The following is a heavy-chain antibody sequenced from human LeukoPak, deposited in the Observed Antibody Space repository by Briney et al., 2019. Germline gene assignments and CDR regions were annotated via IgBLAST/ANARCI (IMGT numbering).Heavy chain of an antibody. J-gene: IGHJ6*03. CDR2: INHSGST. V-gene: IGHV4-34*01. Sequence: SETLSLTCAVYGGSFSGYYWSWIRQPPGKGLEWIGEINHSGSTNYNPSLKSRVTISVDTSKNQFSLKLSSVTAADTAVYYCAREIYSSSRSFYYYYYMDVWGKGTTVTVSS. CDR1: GGSFSGYY. D-gene: IGHD6-13*01. CDR3: AREIYSSSRSFYYYYYMDV.